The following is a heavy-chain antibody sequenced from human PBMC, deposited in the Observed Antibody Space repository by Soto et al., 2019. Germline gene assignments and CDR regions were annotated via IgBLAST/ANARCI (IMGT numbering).Heavy chain of an antibody. CDR3: ARASRRVSDYIWGSYRSPFDY. CDR1: GGSFSGYC. J-gene: IGHJ4*02. V-gene: IGHV4-34*01. Sequence: ASETLSLACAVDGGSFSGYCWSWIRQPPGKGLEWIGEINHSGSTNYNPSLKSRVTISVDTSKNQFSLKLSSVTAADTAVYYCARASRRVSDYIWGSYRSPFDYWGQGTLVTVSS. CDR2: INHSGST. D-gene: IGHD3-16*02.